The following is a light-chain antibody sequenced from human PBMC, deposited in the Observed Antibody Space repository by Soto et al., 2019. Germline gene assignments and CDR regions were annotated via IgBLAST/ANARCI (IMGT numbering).Light chain of an antibody. V-gene: IGLV3-21*04. CDR1: NIGSKS. J-gene: IGLJ2*01. Sequence: SYELTQPPSVSVAPGKTARITWGGNNIGSKSVHWYQQKPGQAPVLVIYYDSDRPSGIPERFSGSNSGNTATLTISRVEAGDEADYYCQVWAGSSDHVVFGGGTNLTVL. CDR3: QVWAGSSDHVV. CDR2: YDS.